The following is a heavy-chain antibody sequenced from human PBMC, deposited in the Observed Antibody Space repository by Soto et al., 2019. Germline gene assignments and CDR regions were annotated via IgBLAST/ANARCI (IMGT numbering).Heavy chain of an antibody. CDR2: IYQSGST. J-gene: IGHJ6*02. CDR3: ARDLEPIAVAGTDYYYYYGMDV. D-gene: IGHD6-19*01. CDR1: GGSTSSSNW. V-gene: IGHV4-4*02. Sequence: VSGGSTSSSNWWSWVRQPPGKGLACIGEIYQSGSTNYNPSLKSRVTISVDKSKNQFSLKLSSVTAADTAVYYCARDLEPIAVAGTDYYYYYGMDVWGQGTTVTVSS.